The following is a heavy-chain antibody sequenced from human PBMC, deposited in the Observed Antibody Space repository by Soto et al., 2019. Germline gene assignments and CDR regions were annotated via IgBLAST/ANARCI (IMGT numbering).Heavy chain of an antibody. J-gene: IGHJ4*02. CDR2: ISYSGST. D-gene: IGHD2-21*02. CDR1: SDSISSYY. Sequence: QVQLQESGPGLVKPSETLSLTCTVSSDSISSYYWSWIRQPPGKRLEWIGYISYSGSTDYNPSLKSRVTISGDTSKNHSALKVSSVTAAETAVYYCAGGTAWQRPFGYWGQGSLVTVSS. V-gene: IGHV4-59*01. CDR3: AGGTAWQRPFGY.